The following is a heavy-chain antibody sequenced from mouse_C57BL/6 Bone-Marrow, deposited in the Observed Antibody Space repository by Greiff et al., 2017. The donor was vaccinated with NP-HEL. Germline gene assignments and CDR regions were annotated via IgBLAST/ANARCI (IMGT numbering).Heavy chain of an antibody. CDR1: GYTFTDYY. Sequence: LEESGPELVKPGASVKISCKASGYTFTDYYINWVKQRPGQGLEWIGWIFPGSGSTYYNEKFKGKATLTVDKSSSTAYMLLSSLTSEDSAVYFCARRTTVVATDYAMDYWGQGTSVTVSS. CDR3: ARRTTVVATDYAMDY. CDR2: IFPGSGST. V-gene: IGHV1-75*01. J-gene: IGHJ4*01. D-gene: IGHD1-1*01.